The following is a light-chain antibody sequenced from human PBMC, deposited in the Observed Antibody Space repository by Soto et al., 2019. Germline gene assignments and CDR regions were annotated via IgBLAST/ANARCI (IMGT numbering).Light chain of an antibody. CDR1: QSVSSN. Sequence: EIVMTQSPATLSVSPGERATLSCRASQSVSSNLAWYQQKPGQAPRLLNYGASTRATGIPARFSGSGSGTEFTLTISSLQSEDFAVYYCQQYNNWRSAFGPGTKVDIK. J-gene: IGKJ3*01. CDR2: GAS. CDR3: QQYNNWRSA. V-gene: IGKV3-15*01.